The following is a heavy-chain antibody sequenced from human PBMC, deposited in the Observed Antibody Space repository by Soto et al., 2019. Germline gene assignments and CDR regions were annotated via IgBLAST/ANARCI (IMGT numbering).Heavy chain of an antibody. J-gene: IGHJ5*02. CDR2: INPNGGST. Sequence: ASVKVSCKAPAVTFTSYFMHWVRQAPGHGLEWIGVINPNGGSTKFGQTFQGRVTITRATSASTAYMELSSLRSDDTAIYFCASDGPLISARNWFEPWGQGTMVTVSS. CDR1: AVTFTSYF. CDR3: ASDGPLISARNWFEP. D-gene: IGHD3-10*01. V-gene: IGHV1-46*01.